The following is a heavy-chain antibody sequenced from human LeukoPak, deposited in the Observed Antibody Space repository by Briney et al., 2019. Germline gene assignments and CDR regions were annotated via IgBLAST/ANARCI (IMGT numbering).Heavy chain of an antibody. V-gene: IGHV4-4*02. CDR3: AQVVVAALGRESLKFFDY. J-gene: IGHJ4*02. Sequence: PSETLSLTCTVSGGSISSSNWWSWVRQPPGKGLEWIGEIYHSGSTNYNPSLKSRVTISVDKSKNQFSLKLSSVTAADTAVYYCAQVVVAALGRESLKFFDYWGQGTLVTVSS. D-gene: IGHD2-15*01. CDR2: IYHSGST. CDR1: GGSISSSNW.